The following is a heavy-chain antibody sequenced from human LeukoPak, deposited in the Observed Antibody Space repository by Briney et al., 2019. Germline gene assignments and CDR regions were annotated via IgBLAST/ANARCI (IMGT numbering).Heavy chain of an antibody. Sequence: GESLKISCKGSGYSFTSYWISWVRQMPGKGLEWMGRIDPSDSYTNYSPSFQGHVTISADKSISTAHLQWSSLKASDTAVYYCARRGYSYDPYYWGQGTLVTVSS. CDR1: GYSFTSYW. V-gene: IGHV5-10-1*01. J-gene: IGHJ4*02. CDR3: ARRGYSYDPYY. CDR2: IDPSDSYT. D-gene: IGHD5-18*01.